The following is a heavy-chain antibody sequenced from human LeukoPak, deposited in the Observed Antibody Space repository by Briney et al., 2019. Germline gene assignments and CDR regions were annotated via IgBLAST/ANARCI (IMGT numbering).Heavy chain of an antibody. D-gene: IGHD3-10*01. J-gene: IGHJ6*02. Sequence: GGSLRLSCEASEFTFSDYYMSWIRQAPGRGLEWISYISDSAINTHYADSVKGRFTISRDNAKKLLVLEMKSLRSEDTAVYYCAAYYGSGSVNYYRGMDIWGQGTTVTVSS. V-gene: IGHV3-11*01. CDR3: AAYYGSGSVNYYRGMDI. CDR2: ISDSAINT. CDR1: EFTFSDYY.